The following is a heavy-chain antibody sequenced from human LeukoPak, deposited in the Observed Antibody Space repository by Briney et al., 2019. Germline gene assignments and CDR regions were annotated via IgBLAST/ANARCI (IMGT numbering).Heavy chain of an antibody. CDR1: GGSXSSGGYY. J-gene: IGHJ6*02. CDR3: ARTTHYYYYYGMDV. CDR2: IYYSGST. D-gene: IGHD4-17*01. Sequence: TLXLTCTXSGGSXSSGGYYWSWIRQHPGKGLEWIGYIYYSGSTYYNPSLKSRVTISVDTSKNRFSLKLSSVTAADTAVYYCARTTHYYYYYGMDVWGQGTTVTVSS. V-gene: IGHV4-31*03.